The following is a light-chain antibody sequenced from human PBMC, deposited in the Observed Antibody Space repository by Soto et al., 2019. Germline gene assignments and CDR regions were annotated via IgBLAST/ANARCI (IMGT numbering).Light chain of an antibody. CDR3: SSYAGSNRV. V-gene: IGLV2-8*01. J-gene: IGLJ3*02. CDR2: DVN. Sequence: QSALTQPASVSGSPGQSITISCTGTSSDVGGYNYVSWYQQHPGKAPKLMIYDVNKRPSGVPDRFSGSKSGNTASLTVSGLQAEDEADYFCSSYAGSNRVFGGGTKLTVL. CDR1: SSDVGGYNY.